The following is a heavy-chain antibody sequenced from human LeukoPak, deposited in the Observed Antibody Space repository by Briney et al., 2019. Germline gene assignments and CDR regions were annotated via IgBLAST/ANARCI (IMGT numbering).Heavy chain of an antibody. CDR1: GFTFSSYE. CDR3: ARDRGVNGMDV. CDR2: ISSSGSTL. V-gene: IGHV3-48*03. Sequence: GGSLRLSCAASGFTFSSYEMNWVRQAPGKGLEWVSYISSSGSTLYYADSVKGRFTISRDNAKNSLYLQMNSLRAEDTAVYYCARDRGVNGMDVWGQGTTVTVSS. D-gene: IGHD3-3*01. J-gene: IGHJ6*02.